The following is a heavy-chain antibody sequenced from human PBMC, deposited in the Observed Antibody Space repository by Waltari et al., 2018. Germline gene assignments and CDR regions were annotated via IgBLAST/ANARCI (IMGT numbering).Heavy chain of an antibody. CDR3: ARDLGGYYGASWFDS. Sequence: QVHLMQSGAEVKMPGASVKVSCKTSGYSFNNFGVNWVRQAPGQGLEWLGWVNPDDGSQKYKQKAQGRLTLTTDTSTATAYMELKNLTSDDTAVYFCARDLGGYYGASWFDSWGQGTLVTVSS. CDR2: VNPDDGSQ. CDR1: GYSFNNFG. J-gene: IGHJ5*01. D-gene: IGHD4-17*01. V-gene: IGHV1-18*04.